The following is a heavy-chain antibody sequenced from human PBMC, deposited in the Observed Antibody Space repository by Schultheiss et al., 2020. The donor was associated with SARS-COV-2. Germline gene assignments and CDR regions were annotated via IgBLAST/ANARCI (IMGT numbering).Heavy chain of an antibody. D-gene: IGHD3-10*02. CDR3: ARDLTTYVYGMDV. CDR1: GGSFSGYY. V-gene: IGHV4-34*01. Sequence: GSLRLSCAVYGGSFSGYYWSWIRQPPGKGLEWIGEINHSGSTNYNPSLKSRVTISVDTSKNQFSLQLNSVTPEDTAVYYCARDLTTYVYGMDVWGQGTTVTVSS. J-gene: IGHJ6*02. CDR2: INHSGST.